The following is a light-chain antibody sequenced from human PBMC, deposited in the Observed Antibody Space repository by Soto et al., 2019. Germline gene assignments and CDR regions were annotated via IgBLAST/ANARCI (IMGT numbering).Light chain of an antibody. V-gene: IGKV4-1*01. CDR3: QQYYSTPRT. CDR1: QSVLYSSNNKNY. J-gene: IGKJ1*01. CDR2: WAS. Sequence: DIVMTQSPDSLAVSLGERATINCKSSQSVLYSSNNKNYLAWYQQKPGQPPKLLIYWASTRESGVPDRFSGSGSGTDFTLTISSLQAEDVAVYYCQQYYSTPRTFCQGTKVEIK.